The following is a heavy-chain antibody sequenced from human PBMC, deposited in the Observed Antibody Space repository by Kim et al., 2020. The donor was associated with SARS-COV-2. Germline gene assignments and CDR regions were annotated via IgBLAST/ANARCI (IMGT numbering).Heavy chain of an antibody. CDR1: GYTFTSYG. V-gene: IGHV1-18*01. CDR3: ARALSEVAGACNTAISYFYYGLDA. CDR2: ISAYNGNT. D-gene: IGHD6-13*01. J-gene: IGHJ6*01. Sequence: ASVKVSCKASGYTFTSYGISWVRQAPGQGLVWMGWISAYNGNTNYAQKLQGRVTMTTDTSTSTAYMELRTLRSDDTAEYCCARALSEVAGACNTAISYFYYGLDAWGHDTAFTV.